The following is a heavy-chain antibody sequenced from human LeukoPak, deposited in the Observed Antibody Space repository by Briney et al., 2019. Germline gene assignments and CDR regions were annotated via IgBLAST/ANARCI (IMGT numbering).Heavy chain of an antibody. CDR3: AAYSRSSGCFDP. D-gene: IGHD6-6*01. V-gene: IGHV3-7*01. Sequence: GGSLRLSCAASGVTLSSYWMSWVRQAPGKGLEWVANIKQDGSEKDYVDSVKGRFTISRDNAKNSLYLQMNSLRAEDTAVYYCAAYSRSSGCFDPWGQGTLVTVSS. CDR2: IKQDGSEK. J-gene: IGHJ5*02. CDR1: GVTLSSYW.